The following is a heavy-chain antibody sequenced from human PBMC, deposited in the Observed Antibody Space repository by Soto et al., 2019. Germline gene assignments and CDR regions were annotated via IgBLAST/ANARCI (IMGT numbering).Heavy chain of an antibody. D-gene: IGHD6-19*01. V-gene: IGHV1-24*01. Sequence: ASVKVSCKVSGYTLTELSMHWVRQAPGKGLEWMGGFDPEDGETIYAQKFQGRVTMTEDTSTDTAYMELSSPRSEDTAVYYCATSEQWLGEDAFDIWGQGTMVTVSS. CDR2: FDPEDGET. CDR1: GYTLTELS. J-gene: IGHJ3*02. CDR3: ATSEQWLGEDAFDI.